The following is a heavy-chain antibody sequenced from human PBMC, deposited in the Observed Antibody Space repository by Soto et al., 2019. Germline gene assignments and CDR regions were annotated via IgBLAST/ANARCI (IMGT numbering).Heavy chain of an antibody. CDR1: GFSLSTSGMG. CDR3: ARTLLIVGATSIFYYYGMDV. Sequence: SGPTLVNPTQTLTLTCTFSGFSLSTSGMGVSWIRQPAGNALEWLALIDWDDDKYYSTSLKTRLTISKDTSKNQVVLTMTNMDPVDTATYYCARTLLIVGATSIFYYYGMDVWGQGTTVTVSS. D-gene: IGHD1-26*01. CDR2: IDWDDDK. V-gene: IGHV2-70*01. J-gene: IGHJ6*02.